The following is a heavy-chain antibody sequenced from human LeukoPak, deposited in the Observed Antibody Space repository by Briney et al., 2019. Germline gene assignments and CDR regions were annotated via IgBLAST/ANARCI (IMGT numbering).Heavy chain of an antibody. J-gene: IGHJ2*01. V-gene: IGHV3-23*01. D-gene: IGHD4-17*01. CDR3: ARGRGYGDAARYFDL. Sequence: PGGSLRLSCAASGFTFSSYAMNWVRQAPGKGLEWVSAISGSGGSTYYADSVKGRFTISRENAKNSLYLQMNSLRAGDTAVYYCARGRGYGDAARYFDLWGRGTLVTVSS. CDR1: GFTFSSYA. CDR2: ISGSGGST.